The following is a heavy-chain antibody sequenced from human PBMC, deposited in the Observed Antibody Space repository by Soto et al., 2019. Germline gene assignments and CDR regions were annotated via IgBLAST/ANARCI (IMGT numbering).Heavy chain of an antibody. CDR1: GGSISSYY. CDR3: AREDSSAYYYFDY. D-gene: IGHD3-22*01. V-gene: IGHV4-59*01. CDR2: IYYSGST. J-gene: IGHJ4*02. Sequence: SETLSLTCTVSGGSISSYYWSWIRQPPGKGLEWIGYIYYSGSTNYNPSLKSRVTISVDTSKNQFSLKLSSVTAADTAVYYCAREDSSAYYYFDYWGQGTLVTXSS.